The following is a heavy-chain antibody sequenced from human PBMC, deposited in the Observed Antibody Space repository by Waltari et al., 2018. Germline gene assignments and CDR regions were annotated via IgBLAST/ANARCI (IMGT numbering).Heavy chain of an antibody. V-gene: IGHV1-8*03. D-gene: IGHD6-19*01. J-gene: IGHJ4*02. CDR1: GYSFSDYD. CDR2: MNPKNGNT. CDR3: ARVPGISVAGSDS. Sequence: QVQLVQSGAEVKKPGASVKVSCKTSGYSFSDYDINWVRQATGQGLEWMGWMNPKNGNTGYAHKVQGRVTITSDTSTATVYMELSSLRVDDTAVYYCARVPGISVAGSDSWGQGTLVTVSA.